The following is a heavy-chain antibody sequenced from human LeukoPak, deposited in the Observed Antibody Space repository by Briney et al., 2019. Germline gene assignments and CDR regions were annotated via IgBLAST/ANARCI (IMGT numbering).Heavy chain of an antibody. CDR3: AKALSRNYDSSGYYYVNYYYGMDV. D-gene: IGHD3-22*01. CDR1: GFTFSSYA. V-gene: IGHV3-23*01. Sequence: PGGSLRLSCAASGFTFSSYAMSWVRQAPGKGLEWVSAISGSGGSTYYADSVKGRFTISRDNSKNTLYLQMNSLRAEDTAVYYCAKALSRNYDSSGYYYVNYYYGMDVWGQGTTVTVSS. J-gene: IGHJ6*02. CDR2: ISGSGGST.